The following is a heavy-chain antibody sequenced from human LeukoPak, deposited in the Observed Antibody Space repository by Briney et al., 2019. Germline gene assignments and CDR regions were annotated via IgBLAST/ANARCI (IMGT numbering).Heavy chain of an antibody. J-gene: IGHJ4*02. D-gene: IGHD3-3*01. Sequence: ASVKVSCKASGYTFTGYYMHWVRQAPGQGLEWMGWINPNSGGTNYAQKFQGWVTMTRDTSISTAYMELSRLRSDDTAVYYCARVNYDFWSGYTPFDYWGQGTLVTVSS. CDR3: ARVNYDFWSGYTPFDY. V-gene: IGHV1-2*04. CDR2: INPNSGGT. CDR1: GYTFTGYY.